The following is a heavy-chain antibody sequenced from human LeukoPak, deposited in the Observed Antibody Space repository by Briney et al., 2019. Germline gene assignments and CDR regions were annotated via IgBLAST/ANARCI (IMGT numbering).Heavy chain of an antibody. CDR3: ATGPYSSSWVPFDY. Sequence: ASVKVSCKASGYTFTGYYMHWVRQAHGQGLEWMGWINPKSGGTHYAQKFQGRVTMTRDTSINTAYMELSRLRSDDTAVYYCATGPYSSSWVPFDYWGQVSLVTVSS. D-gene: IGHD6-13*01. J-gene: IGHJ4*02. CDR2: INPKSGGT. CDR1: GYTFTGYY. V-gene: IGHV1-2*02.